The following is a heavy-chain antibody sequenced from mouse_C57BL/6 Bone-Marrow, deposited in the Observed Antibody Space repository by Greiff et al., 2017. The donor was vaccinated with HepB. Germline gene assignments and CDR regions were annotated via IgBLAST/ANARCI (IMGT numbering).Heavy chain of an antibody. D-gene: IGHD2-3*01. Sequence: VQLQQSGAELVRPGASVKLSCTASGFNIKDDYMHWVEQRPEQGLEWIGWIDPENGDTEYASKFQGKATITADTSSNTAYLQLSSLTSEDTAVYYCTTSGYYMDYWGQGTSVTVSS. CDR2: IDPENGDT. V-gene: IGHV14-4*01. J-gene: IGHJ4*01. CDR1: GFNIKDDY. CDR3: TTSGYYMDY.